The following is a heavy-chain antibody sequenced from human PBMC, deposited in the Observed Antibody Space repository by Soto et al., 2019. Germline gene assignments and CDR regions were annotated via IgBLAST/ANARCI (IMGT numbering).Heavy chain of an antibody. D-gene: IGHD1-26*01. J-gene: IGHJ3*02. CDR2: VKSKNDGGAI. CDR3: ARRGSSGAFDI. V-gene: IGHV3-15*05. Sequence: VQLEDSGGGWVKPGGSLRLSCAASGFTFISAWINWVRQAPGKGLEWVGRVKSKNDGGAIDYGTPVKGRFIISRDDPRNTAYLQMNSLKIEDTAVYYCARRGSSGAFDIWGQGTMVTVSS. CDR1: GFTFISAW.